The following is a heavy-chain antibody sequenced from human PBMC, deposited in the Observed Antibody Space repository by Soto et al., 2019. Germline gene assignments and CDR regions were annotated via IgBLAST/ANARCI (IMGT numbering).Heavy chain of an antibody. CDR2: INAGNGNT. Sequence: ASVKVSCKVSGYTLTELSMHWVRQAPGQRLEWMGWINAGNGNTKYSQKYQGRVTITRDTSASTAYMELSSLRSEDTAVYYCARDQGGGPDYWGKGTLVTVSS. J-gene: IGHJ4*02. D-gene: IGHD1-26*01. V-gene: IGHV1-3*01. CDR3: ARDQGGGPDY. CDR1: GYTLTELS.